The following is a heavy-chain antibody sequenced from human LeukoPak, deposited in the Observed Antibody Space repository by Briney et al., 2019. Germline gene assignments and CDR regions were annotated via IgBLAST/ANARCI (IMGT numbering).Heavy chain of an antibody. CDR1: GFTFGDYA. D-gene: IGHD2-2*01. CDR2: IRSKAYGGTT. CDR3: TRDTVVPAAMFYYYYGMDV. J-gene: IGHJ6*02. V-gene: IGHV3-49*04. Sequence: GRSLRLSCTASGFTFGDYAMSWVRQAPGKGLEWVGFIRSKAYGGTTEYAASVKGRFTISRDDSKSIAYLQMNSLKTEDTVVYYCTRDTVVPAAMFYYYYGMDVWGQGTTVTVSS.